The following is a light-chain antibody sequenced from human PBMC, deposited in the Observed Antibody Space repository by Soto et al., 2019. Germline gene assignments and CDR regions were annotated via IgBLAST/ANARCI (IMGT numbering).Light chain of an antibody. CDR1: SSDIGGYDY. V-gene: IGLV2-14*01. CDR3: CSYTRTSNHYF. CDR2: EVR. Sequence: HSVLTQPASVSGSPGQSITISCTGTSSDIGGYDYVSWYQQRPGKAPKLMIYEVRYRPSGVSNRFSGSKSGNTASLTISGLRAEDEAVYYCCSYTRTSNHYFFGSGTKVTVL. J-gene: IGLJ1*01.